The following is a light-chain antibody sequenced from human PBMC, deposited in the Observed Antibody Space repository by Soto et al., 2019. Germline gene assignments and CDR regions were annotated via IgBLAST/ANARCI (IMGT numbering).Light chain of an antibody. V-gene: IGKV3-15*01. Sequence: EIVMTQSPATLSVSPGERATLSCRASQSVSSNLAWYQQKPGQAPRLLIYGASTRATGIPARSSGSGSGTDFTLTISRLEPEDFAVYYCQQYGSSGTFGQGTKVDIK. CDR3: QQYGSSGT. CDR1: QSVSSN. CDR2: GAS. J-gene: IGKJ1*01.